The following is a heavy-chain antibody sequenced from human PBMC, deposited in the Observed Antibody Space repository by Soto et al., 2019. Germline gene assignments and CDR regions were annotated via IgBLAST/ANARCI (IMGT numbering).Heavy chain of an antibody. Sequence: GGSLRLSCAATRFTFSNYAMNWVRQAPGKGLEWVSVISDSGGTTYYTDSVKGRFTVSRDNSKNTLYLQMNSLRAEDSAVYFCAKGGSSSSSPLDYWGRGTLVTVSS. J-gene: IGHJ4*02. D-gene: IGHD2-2*01. CDR3: AKGGSSSSSPLDY. CDR2: ISDSGGTT. V-gene: IGHV3-23*01. CDR1: RFTFSNYA.